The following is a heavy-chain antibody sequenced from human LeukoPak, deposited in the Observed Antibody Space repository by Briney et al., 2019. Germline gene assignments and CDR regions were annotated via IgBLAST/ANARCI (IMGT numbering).Heavy chain of an antibody. V-gene: IGHV4-59*01. CDR3: ARGSSPGHQTRNWFDP. J-gene: IGHJ5*02. CDR2: IYYSGGT. D-gene: IGHD6-19*01. CDR1: GGSISSYY. Sequence: SETLSLTCTVSGGSISSYYWSWIRQPPGKGLEWIGYIYYSGGTNYNPSLKSRVTISVDMSKNQFSLKLSSVTAADTAVYYCARGSSPGHQTRNWFDPWGQGTLVTVSS.